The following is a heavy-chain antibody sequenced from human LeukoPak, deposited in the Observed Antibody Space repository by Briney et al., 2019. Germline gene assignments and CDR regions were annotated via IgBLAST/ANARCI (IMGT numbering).Heavy chain of an antibody. V-gene: IGHV4-34*01. CDR1: GGSFSGYY. J-gene: IGHJ4*02. CDR3: ARHLRPLLWFGELYFDY. CDR2: INHSGST. D-gene: IGHD3-10*01. Sequence: SETLSLTCAVYGGSFSGYYWSWIRQPPGKGLEWIGEINHSGSTNYNPSLKSRVTISVDTSKNQYSLKLSSVTAADTAVYYCARHLRPLLWFGELYFDYWGQGTLVTVSS.